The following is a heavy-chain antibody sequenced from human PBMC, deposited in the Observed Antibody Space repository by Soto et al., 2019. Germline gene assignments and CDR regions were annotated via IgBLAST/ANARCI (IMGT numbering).Heavy chain of an antibody. CDR3: ARAPASSSWYSWGYYFDY. D-gene: IGHD6-13*01. CDR1: GFTFSSYA. CDR2: ISYDGSNK. J-gene: IGHJ4*02. V-gene: IGHV3-30-3*01. Sequence: PGGSLRLSCAASGFTFSSYAMHWVRQAPGKGLEWVAVISYDGSNKYYADSVKGRFTISRDNSKNTLYLQMNSLRAEDTAVYYCARAPASSSWYSWGYYFDYWGQGTLVTV.